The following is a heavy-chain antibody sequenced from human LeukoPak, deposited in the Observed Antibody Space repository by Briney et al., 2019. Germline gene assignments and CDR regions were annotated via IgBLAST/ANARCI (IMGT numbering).Heavy chain of an antibody. CDR2: ISSSSSYI. Sequence: PGGSLRLSCAASGFTVSSNYVNWVRQAPGKGLEWVSSISSSSSYIYYADSVKGRFTISRDNAKNTLYLQMNSLRAEDTAVYYCAKDALYYYDSSGYQHWGQGTLVTVSS. CDR1: GFTVSSNY. J-gene: IGHJ1*01. D-gene: IGHD3-22*01. V-gene: IGHV3-21*01. CDR3: AKDALYYYDSSGYQH.